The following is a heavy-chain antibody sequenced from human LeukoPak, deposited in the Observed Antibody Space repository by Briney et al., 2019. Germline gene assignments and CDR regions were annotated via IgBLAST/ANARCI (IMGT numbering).Heavy chain of an antibody. CDR3: AKDPRITFGGVKSGGPSH. CDR2: IRYDGSNK. V-gene: IGHV3-30*02. J-gene: IGHJ4*02. CDR1: GFTFSSYG. D-gene: IGHD3-16*01. Sequence: PGGSLRLSCAASGFTFSSYGMHWVRQAPGKGLEWVAFIRYDGSNKYYADSVKGRFTISRDNSKNTLYLQMNSLRAEDTAVYYCAKDPRITFGGVKSGGPSHWGQGTLVTVSS.